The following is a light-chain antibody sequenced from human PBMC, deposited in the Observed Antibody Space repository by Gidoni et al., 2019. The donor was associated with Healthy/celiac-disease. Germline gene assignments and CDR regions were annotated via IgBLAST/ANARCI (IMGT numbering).Light chain of an antibody. CDR3: QQYGISPT. CDR1: QSVSSSY. J-gene: IGKJ1*01. Sequence: EIVLTQSPGTLSLSPGERATLTCRASQSVSSSYLAWYQQKPGQAPRLLIYGASSRATVIPDRFSGSGSATDFTLTISRLEPEDFAVYYCQQYGISPTFGQGTKVEIK. CDR2: GAS. V-gene: IGKV3-20*01.